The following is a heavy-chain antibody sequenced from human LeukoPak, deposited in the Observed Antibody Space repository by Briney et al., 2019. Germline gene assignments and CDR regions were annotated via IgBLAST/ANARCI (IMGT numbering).Heavy chain of an antibody. Sequence: PGGSLRLSCAASGFTFSSYWMSWVRQAPGKGLEWVANIKQDGSEKYYVDSVKGRFTISRDNAKNSLYLQMNSLRAEDTAVYYCARVTGDQSGYYYMDVWGKGTTVTVSS. CDR2: IKQDGSEK. V-gene: IGHV3-7*01. CDR1: GFTFSSYW. CDR3: ARVTGDQSGYYYMDV. J-gene: IGHJ6*03. D-gene: IGHD7-27*01.